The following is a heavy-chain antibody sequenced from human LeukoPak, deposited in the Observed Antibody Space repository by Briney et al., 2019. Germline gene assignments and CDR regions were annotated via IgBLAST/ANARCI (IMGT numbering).Heavy chain of an antibody. CDR3: ASYREAVGFDY. D-gene: IGHD3-16*02. CDR1: GYTFINYY. Sequence: ASVKVSCKASGYTFINYYMHWVRQAPGQGLEWMGIITPGGGSTSYAQKLQGRVTMIRDTSTSTVYMELSSLTSEDTAVYYCASYREAVGFDYWGQGTLVTVSS. CDR2: ITPGGGST. J-gene: IGHJ4*02. V-gene: IGHV1-46*01.